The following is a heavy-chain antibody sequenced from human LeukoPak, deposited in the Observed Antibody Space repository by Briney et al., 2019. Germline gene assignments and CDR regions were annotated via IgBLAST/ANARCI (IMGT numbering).Heavy chain of an antibody. CDR2: IFYSGGT. CDR3: ARQFYYDSGGSHY. CDR1: GGSISSSSYY. V-gene: IGHV4-39*01. D-gene: IGHD3-22*01. J-gene: IGHJ4*02. Sequence: SETLSLTYTVSGGSISSSSYYWGWIRQPPGKGLEWIGSIFYSGGTYYNPSLESRVTISVDTSKNQFSLKLSSVTAADTAVYYCARQFYYDSGGSHYWGQGTLVTVSS.